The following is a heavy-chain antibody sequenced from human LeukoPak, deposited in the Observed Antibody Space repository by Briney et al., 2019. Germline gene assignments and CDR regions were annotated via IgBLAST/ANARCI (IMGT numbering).Heavy chain of an antibody. CDR2: ISAYNGNT. V-gene: IGHV1-18*01. CDR1: GYTFTSYG. D-gene: IGHD5-18*01. J-gene: IGHJ4*02. CDR3: ARAHTAMVTGYFDY. Sequence: VASVKVSCKASGYTFTSYGTSWVRQAPGQGLEWMGWISAYNGNTNYAQKLQGRVTMTTDTSTSTAYIELRSLRSDDTAVYYCARAHTAMVTGYFDYWGQGTLVTVSS.